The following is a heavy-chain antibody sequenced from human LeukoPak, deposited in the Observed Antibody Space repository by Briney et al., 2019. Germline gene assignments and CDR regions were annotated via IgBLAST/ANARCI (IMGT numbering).Heavy chain of an antibody. V-gene: IGHV4-39*07. CDR2: IYYSGST. J-gene: IGHJ3*02. D-gene: IGHD3-22*01. Sequence: PSETLSLTCTVSGASISSSSYSWGWIRQPPGKGLEWIGSIYYSGSTNYNPSLKSRVTISVDTSKNQFSLKLSSVTAADTAVYYCARVPRITMIRGAFDIWGQGTMVTVSS. CDR3: ARVPRITMIRGAFDI. CDR1: GASISSSSYS.